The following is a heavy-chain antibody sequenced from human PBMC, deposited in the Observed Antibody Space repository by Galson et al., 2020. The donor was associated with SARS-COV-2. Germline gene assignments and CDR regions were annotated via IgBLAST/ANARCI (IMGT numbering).Heavy chain of an antibody. CDR3: ARDSGYCTDGVCYRYWYFDL. D-gene: IGHD2-8*01. CDR1: GGSISNNDW. CDR2: ISQSVTT. V-gene: IGHV4-4*02. Sequence: SQTLSLTCTVSGGSISNNDWWSWVRQPPGKGLEWIGEISQSVTTHYNPSLKGRVTISGDKSKNQISLKLSSVTAADTAVYYCARDSGYCTDGVCYRYWYFDLWGRGTLVTVSS. J-gene: IGHJ2*01.